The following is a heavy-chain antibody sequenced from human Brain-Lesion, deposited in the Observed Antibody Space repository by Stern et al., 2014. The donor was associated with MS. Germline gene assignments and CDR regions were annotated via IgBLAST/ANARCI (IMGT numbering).Heavy chain of an antibody. J-gene: IGHJ4*02. Sequence: EVQLVESGGDLVQPGRSLRLSCAAFGFTFDDYAMHWVRQAPGKGLEWGACISWNSGPIGYADSVKGRFTTSRDNAYSSLYLQMNSLRPEDTALYYCARDITGSSAYFAYWGQGTLVTVSS. CDR3: ARDITGSSAYFAY. V-gene: IGHV3-9*01. D-gene: IGHD1-14*01. CDR2: ISWNSGPI. CDR1: GFTFDDYA.